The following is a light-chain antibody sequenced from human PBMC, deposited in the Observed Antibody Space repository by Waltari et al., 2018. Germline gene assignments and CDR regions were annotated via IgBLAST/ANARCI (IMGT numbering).Light chain of an antibody. V-gene: IGKV1D-13*01. CDR1: QDISSA. CDR3: QQFINYPLT. Sequence: AIQLTQSPSSLSSSVGDKVTITCRASQDISSALAWYQLRPGKAPKFLIYDASILESGVPSRFRGSGSGTDFTLTISSLQPDDFGTYFCQQFINYPLTFGPGTTVDIK. CDR2: DAS. J-gene: IGKJ3*01.